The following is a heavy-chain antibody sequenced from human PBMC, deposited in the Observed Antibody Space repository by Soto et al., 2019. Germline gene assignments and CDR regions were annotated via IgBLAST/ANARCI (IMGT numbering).Heavy chain of an antibody. Sequence: QVQLQQWGAGLLKPSETLSLTCAVYGGSFSGYYWSWIRQPPGMGLEWIGEANHSGSTNYNPSLKSRVTISVDTSQNQFSLKLSSVTAADTAVYYCAVGGAFDIWGQGTMVTVSS. J-gene: IGHJ3*02. CDR1: GGSFSGYY. CDR3: AVGGAFDI. CDR2: ANHSGST. V-gene: IGHV4-34*01.